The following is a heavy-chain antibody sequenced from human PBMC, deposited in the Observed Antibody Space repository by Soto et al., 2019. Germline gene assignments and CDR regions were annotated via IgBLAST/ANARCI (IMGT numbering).Heavy chain of an antibody. J-gene: IGHJ1*01. CDR2: IIPIFGTA. V-gene: IGHV1-69*06. CDR1: GGTFSSYA. D-gene: IGHD3-22*01. Sequence: ASVKVSCKASGGTFSSYAISWVRQAPGQGLEWMGGIIPIFGTANYAQKFQGRVTITADKSTSTAYMELSSLRSEDTAVYYCASGSDGSGYGPEYFQHWGQGTLVTVSS. CDR3: ASGSDGSGYGPEYFQH.